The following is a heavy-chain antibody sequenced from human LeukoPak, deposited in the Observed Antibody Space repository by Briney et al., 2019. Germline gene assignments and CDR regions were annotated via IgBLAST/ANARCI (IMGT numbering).Heavy chain of an antibody. CDR1: GGSFSGYY. CDR2: TNHSGST. Sequence: SETLSLTCAVYGGSFSGYYWSWIRQPPGKGLEWIGETNHSGSTNYNPSLKSRVTISVDTSKNQFALKLSSVTAADTAVYYCARGGCSSTSCYAVLDAFDIWGQGTMVTVSS. V-gene: IGHV4-34*01. J-gene: IGHJ3*02. CDR3: ARGGCSSTSCYAVLDAFDI. D-gene: IGHD2-2*01.